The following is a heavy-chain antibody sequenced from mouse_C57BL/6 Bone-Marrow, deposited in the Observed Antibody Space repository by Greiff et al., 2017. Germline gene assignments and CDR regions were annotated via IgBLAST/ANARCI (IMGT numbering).Heavy chain of an antibody. CDR3: ARDRGQLRLNYVDY. J-gene: IGHJ2*01. Sequence: EVKVVESGGGLVKPGGSLKLSCAASGFTFSSYAMSWVRQTPEKRLEWVATISDGGSYTYYPDNVKGRFTISRDNAKNNLYLQMSHLKSEDTAMYYCARDRGQLRLNYVDYGGQGTTLTVSS. V-gene: IGHV5-4*01. D-gene: IGHD3-2*02. CDR1: GFTFSSYA. CDR2: ISDGGSYT.